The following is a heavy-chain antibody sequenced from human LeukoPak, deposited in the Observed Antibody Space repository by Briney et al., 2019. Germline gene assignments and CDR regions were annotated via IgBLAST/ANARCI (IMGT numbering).Heavy chain of an antibody. CDR1: GGSISSGGFY. D-gene: IGHD3-16*01. CDR3: ARVTIPIIWGAAEGRRENFYMDV. J-gene: IGHJ6*03. V-gene: IGHV4-61*02. CDR2: VLTSGST. Sequence: SETLSLTCTVSGGSISSGGFYWTWIRQPAGKGLEWIGRVLTSGSTNYSPSLESRVTISIDTSKNQFSLKLKSVTAADTAVYFCARVTIPIIWGAAEGRRENFYMDVWGKGTTVTVSS.